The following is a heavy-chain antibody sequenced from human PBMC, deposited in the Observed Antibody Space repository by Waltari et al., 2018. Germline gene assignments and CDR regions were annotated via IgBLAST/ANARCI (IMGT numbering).Heavy chain of an antibody. CDR2: IYYSGST. V-gene: IGHV4-59*01. Sequence: QEQLQESGPGLVKPSETLSLTCTVSGGSISSYYWSWIRQPPGKGLEWIGYIYYSGSTNYNPSLKSRVTISVDTSKNQFSLKLSSVTAADTAVYYCARGNSLQQLGFDYWGQGTLVTVSS. D-gene: IGHD6-13*01. CDR1: GGSISSYY. CDR3: ARGNSLQQLGFDY. J-gene: IGHJ4*02.